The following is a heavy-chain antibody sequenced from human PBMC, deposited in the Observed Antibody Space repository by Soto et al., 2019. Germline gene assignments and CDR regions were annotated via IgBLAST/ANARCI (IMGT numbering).Heavy chain of an antibody. CDR2: INQSGAT. CDR1: NGSFSKYY. D-gene: IGHD3-10*01. CDR3: ARGYYYASGSSFPY. Sequence: QLQQWGAGLLKPSETLSLTCAVYNGSFSKYYWNWIRQSPGKGLEWTGEINQSGATNYNPSLKSRVTISVDTSKNQFSLKLTSLTAADTAVYYCARGYYYASGSSFPYWGQGTLVTVSS. J-gene: IGHJ4*02. V-gene: IGHV4-34*01.